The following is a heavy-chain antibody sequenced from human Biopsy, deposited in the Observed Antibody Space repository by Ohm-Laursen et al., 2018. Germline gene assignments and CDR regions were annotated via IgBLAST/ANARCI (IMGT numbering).Heavy chain of an antibody. CDR2: ISPYNGDT. V-gene: IGHV1-18*01. CDR1: GYTFTNFG. Sequence: SSVKVSCKASGYTFTNFGISWVRQAPGQGLEWMGWISPYNGDTDYAQKLQGRVTMTTDTSTSTAYMDLRSLRSDDTAVYYCARDRWPHVTLLGLVVFDFWGQGTLVIVSS. D-gene: IGHD3-3*01. J-gene: IGHJ4*02. CDR3: ARDRWPHVTLLGLVVFDF.